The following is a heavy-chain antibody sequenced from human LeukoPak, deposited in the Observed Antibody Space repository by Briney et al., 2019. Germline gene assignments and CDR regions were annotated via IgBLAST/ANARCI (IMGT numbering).Heavy chain of an antibody. Sequence: ASVKVSCKASGGTFSSYAISWVRQAPGQGLEWMGGIIPIFGTANYAQKFQGRVTITADESTSTAYMELSSLRAEDTAVYYCVRRYMATSAEDFDYWGQGTLVTVSS. CDR1: GGTFSSYA. J-gene: IGHJ4*02. V-gene: IGHV1-69*01. D-gene: IGHD3-16*02. CDR2: IIPIFGTA. CDR3: VRRYMATSAEDFDY.